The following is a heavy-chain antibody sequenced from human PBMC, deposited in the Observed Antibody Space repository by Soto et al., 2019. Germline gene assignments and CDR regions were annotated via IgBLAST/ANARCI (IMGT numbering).Heavy chain of an antibody. D-gene: IGHD1-1*01. J-gene: IGHJ6*02. CDR2: IYYSGSS. Sequence: PSETLSLTCTVSGGSIGRYYWSWIRQPPGKGLKWIGYIYYSGSSNYNPSLKSRVTISVDTSKNQFSLKLSSVTAADTAVYYCARTGPVPWTGYVRYNVHGMDVWAQATTVNVS. CDR1: GGSIGRYY. V-gene: IGHV4-59*01. CDR3: ARTGPVPWTGYVRYNVHGMDV.